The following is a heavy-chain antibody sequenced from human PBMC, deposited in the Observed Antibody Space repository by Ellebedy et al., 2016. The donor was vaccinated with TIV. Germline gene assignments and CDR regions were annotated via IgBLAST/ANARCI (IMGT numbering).Heavy chain of an antibody. CDR2: ISYGRDYI. CDR1: GFSFSAYG. D-gene: IGHD2-8*01. CDR3: AKSNGAAYDY. Sequence: GESLKISCAASGFSFSAYGMNWVRRSPGKGLEWVSYISYGRDYIYYADSVRGRFTISRDNAKFSLYLQMNSLRDEDTAVYYCAKSNGAAYDYWGQGTLVTVSS. J-gene: IGHJ4*02. V-gene: IGHV3-48*02.